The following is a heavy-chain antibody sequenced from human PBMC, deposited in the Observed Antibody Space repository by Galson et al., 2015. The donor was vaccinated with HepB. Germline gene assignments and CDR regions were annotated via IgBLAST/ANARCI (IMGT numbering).Heavy chain of an antibody. V-gene: IGHV3-23*01. Sequence: SLRLSCAASGFTFSSYAMSWVRQAPGKGLEWVSAISGSGGSTYYADSVKGRFTISRDNSKNTLYLQMNSLRAEDTAVYYCANRIAALYYFDYWGQGTLVTVSS. CDR1: GFTFSSYA. CDR2: ISGSGGST. D-gene: IGHD6-6*01. CDR3: ANRIAALYYFDY. J-gene: IGHJ4*02.